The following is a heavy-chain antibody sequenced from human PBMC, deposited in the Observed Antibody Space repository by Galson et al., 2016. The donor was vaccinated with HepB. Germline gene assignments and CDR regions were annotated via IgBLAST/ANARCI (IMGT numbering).Heavy chain of an antibody. D-gene: IGHD1-1*01. V-gene: IGHV3-53*01. Sequence: SLRLSCAASGFTVSDNYMSWVRQAPGKGLAWVSPIYSGGDTLYADSVKGRFTISRDHSKNALYLQMNSLRVEDTAVYYCSRDGSDDSPWGQGTLVTVSS. CDR3: SRDGSDDSP. J-gene: IGHJ5*02. CDR1: GFTVSDNY. CDR2: IYSGGDT.